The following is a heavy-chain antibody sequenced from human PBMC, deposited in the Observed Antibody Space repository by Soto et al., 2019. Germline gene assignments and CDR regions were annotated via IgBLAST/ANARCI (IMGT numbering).Heavy chain of an antibody. Sequence: ASVKVSCKASGYTFTSYGISWVRQAPGQGLEWMGWISAYNGNTNYAQKLQGRVTMTTDTSTSTAYMELSSLRSEDTAVYYCASRFSVVAGTVYYYYGMDVWGQGTTVTVSS. J-gene: IGHJ6*02. CDR3: ASRFSVVAGTVYYYYGMDV. V-gene: IGHV1-18*01. D-gene: IGHD6-19*01. CDR2: ISAYNGNT. CDR1: GYTFTSYG.